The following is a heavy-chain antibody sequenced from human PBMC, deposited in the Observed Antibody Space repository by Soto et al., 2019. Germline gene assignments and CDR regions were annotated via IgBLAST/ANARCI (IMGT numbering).Heavy chain of an antibody. CDR2: LIPMFGTT. Sequence: QVQLVQSGAELKTPGSSVKVSCKASGGTFSSYSINWVRQAPGQGLEWMRRLIPMFGTTDYAQRFQGRVTFTADESTSTASMEVTNLTSEDTAVYYCARAVVLTFTRFYDMDVWGQGTTVTVSS. V-gene: IGHV1-69*18. CDR3: ARAVVLTFTRFYDMDV. J-gene: IGHJ6*02. D-gene: IGHD3-9*01. CDR1: GGTFSSYS.